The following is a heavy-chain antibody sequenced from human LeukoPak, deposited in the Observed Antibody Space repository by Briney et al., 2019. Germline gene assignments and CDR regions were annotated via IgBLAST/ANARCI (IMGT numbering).Heavy chain of an antibody. CDR1: GDSINSLDL. Sequence: SETLSLTCTVSGDSINSLDLWSWVRQPPGKGLEWIGEMYLSGTTYYNPSLKSRVTISVDTSKNQFSLKLTSVTAADTAVYYCANPARDFADSGAITWWGQGTLVTVSS. CDR2: MYLSGTT. J-gene: IGHJ4*02. D-gene: IGHD4-17*01. CDR3: ANPARDFADSGAITW. V-gene: IGHV4-4*02.